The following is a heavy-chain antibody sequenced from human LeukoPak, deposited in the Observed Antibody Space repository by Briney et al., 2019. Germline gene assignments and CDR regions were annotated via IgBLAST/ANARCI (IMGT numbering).Heavy chain of an antibody. CDR1: GYTFTGYY. J-gene: IGHJ5*02. V-gene: IGHV1-2*02. CDR2: INPNSGGT. Sequence: GASVKVSCKASGYTFTGYYMHWVRQAPGQGLEWMGWINPNSGGTNYARKFQGRVTMTRDTSISTAYMELSRLRSDDTAVYYCARDAVSEYSSSWYGRHRDWFDPWGQGTLVTVSS. CDR3: ARDAVSEYSSSWYGRHRDWFDP. D-gene: IGHD6-13*01.